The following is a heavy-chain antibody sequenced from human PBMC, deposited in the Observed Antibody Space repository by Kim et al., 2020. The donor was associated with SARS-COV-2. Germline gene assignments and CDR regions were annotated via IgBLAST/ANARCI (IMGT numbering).Heavy chain of an antibody. CDR1: VGSVSDFY. D-gene: IGHD5-12*01. CDR2: ISHSGSA. CDR3: ARDENRDGYNFDY. V-gene: IGHV4-34*01. J-gene: IGHJ4*02. Sequence: SETLSLTCGVYVGSVSDFYWSWIRQPPGQGLEWIGEISHSGSANYNPSLRSRVSISIDRSKNQFSLILSSVTAADTAVYYCARDENRDGYNFDYWGLGTRVTVSS.